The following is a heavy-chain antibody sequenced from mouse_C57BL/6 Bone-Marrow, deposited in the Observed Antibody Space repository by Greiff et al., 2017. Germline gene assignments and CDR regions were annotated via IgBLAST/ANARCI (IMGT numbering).Heavy chain of an antibody. CDR2: FYPGSGSI. Sequence: VQLQQSGAELVKPGASVKLSCKASGYTFTEYTIHWVKQRSGQGLEWIGWFYPGSGSIQYNEKFKDKATLTADKSSSTVYMELSRLTSEDSAVYFCARHEEYYYYGSRNWYFDVWGTGTTVTVSS. J-gene: IGHJ1*03. CDR3: ARHEEYYYYGSRNWYFDV. V-gene: IGHV1-62-2*01. D-gene: IGHD1-1*01. CDR1: GYTFTEYT.